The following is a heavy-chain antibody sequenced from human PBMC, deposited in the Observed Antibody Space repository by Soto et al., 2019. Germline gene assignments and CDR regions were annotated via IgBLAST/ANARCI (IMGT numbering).Heavy chain of an antibody. J-gene: IGHJ4*02. D-gene: IGHD4-17*01. CDR1: GFTFSSYS. CDR2: ISSSSSYI. V-gene: IGHV3-21*01. Sequence: PGGSLRLSCAASGFTFSSYSMNWVRQAPGKGLEWVSSISSSSSYIYYAGSVKGRFTISRDNAKNPLYLQMNSLRAEDTAVYYCARDEATTPVFFDYWGQGTLVTVS. CDR3: ARDEATTPVFFDY.